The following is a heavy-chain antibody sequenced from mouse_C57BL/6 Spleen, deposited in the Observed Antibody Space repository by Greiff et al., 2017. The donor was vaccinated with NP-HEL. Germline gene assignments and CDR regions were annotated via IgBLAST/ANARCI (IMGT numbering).Heavy chain of an antibody. CDR1: GYTFTSYG. D-gene: IGHD3-1*01. Sequence: QVQLQQSGAELARPGASVKLSCKASGYTFTSYGISWVKQRTGQGLEWIGEIYPRSGNTYYNEKFKGKATLTADKSSSTAYMELRSLTSEDSAVDFCARWTGLGATGWFAYWGQGTLVTVSA. J-gene: IGHJ3*01. CDR2: IYPRSGNT. CDR3: ARWTGLGATGWFAY. V-gene: IGHV1-81*01.